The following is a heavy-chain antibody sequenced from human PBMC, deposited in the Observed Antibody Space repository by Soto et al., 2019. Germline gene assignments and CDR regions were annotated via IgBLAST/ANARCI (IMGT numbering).Heavy chain of an antibody. J-gene: IGHJ4*02. Sequence: EVQLVESGGGLVQPGGSLRLSCAASGFTFSDHYMDWVRQAPGKGLEWVGRIRNKANSYTTEYAASVKGRFTIARDDSESSLYLQMNSLKTEDTAVYYCTLIGFLLWVAYRPIDYWGQGTLVTVSS. D-gene: IGHD3-16*02. V-gene: IGHV3-72*01. CDR3: TLIGFLLWVAYRPIDY. CDR1: GFTFSDHY. CDR2: IRNKANSYTT.